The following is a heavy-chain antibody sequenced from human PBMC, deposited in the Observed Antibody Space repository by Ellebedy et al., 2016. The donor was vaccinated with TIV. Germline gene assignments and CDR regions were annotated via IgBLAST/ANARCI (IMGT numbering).Heavy chain of an antibody. Sequence: SVKVSCXASGYTFTSYGISWVRQAPGQGLEWMGKIIPLFGTANYAQKFQGRVTISADESTSTAYMDLSSLRSDDTAVYYCARDRERGVYGMDVWGQGTTVTVSS. J-gene: IGHJ6*02. V-gene: IGHV1-69*13. CDR3: ARDRERGVYGMDV. D-gene: IGHD1-1*01. CDR1: GYTFTSYG. CDR2: IIPLFGTA.